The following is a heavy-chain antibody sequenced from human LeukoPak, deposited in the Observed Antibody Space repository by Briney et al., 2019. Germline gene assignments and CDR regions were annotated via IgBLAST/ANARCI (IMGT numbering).Heavy chain of an antibody. J-gene: IGHJ4*02. CDR2: ISAYNGNT. CDR3: ARDPTTYYDYVWGSYRYTGFDY. CDR1: GYTFTSYG. V-gene: IGHV1-18*01. Sequence: ASVKDSCKASGYTFTSYGISWVRQGPGQGLEWMGWISAYNGNTNYAQKLQGRVTMTTDTSTSTAYMELRSLRSDDTAVYYCARDPTTYYDYVWGSYRYTGFDYWGQGTLVTVSS. D-gene: IGHD3-16*02.